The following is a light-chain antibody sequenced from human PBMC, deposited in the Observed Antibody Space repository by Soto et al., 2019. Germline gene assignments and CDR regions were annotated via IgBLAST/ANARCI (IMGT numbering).Light chain of an antibody. CDR2: DAS. Sequence: PITLSLSPGERATLSCRASQSFRGLLAWYQQKPGQAPRLLIYDASNRATGIPARFSGSGSGTDFTLTISSLEPEDFAGYYCQLRGNWPCRFGQGTKVDI. CDR3: QLRGNWPCR. J-gene: IGKJ1*01. V-gene: IGKV3-11*01. CDR1: QSFRGL.